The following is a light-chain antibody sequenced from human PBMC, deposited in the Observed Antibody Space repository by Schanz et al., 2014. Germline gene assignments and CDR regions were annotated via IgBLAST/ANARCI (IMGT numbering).Light chain of an antibody. J-gene: IGLJ2*01. Sequence: QSALTQPASVSGSAGQSITISCTGTSSDVGGYNYVSWYQQHPGKAPKLMIYEDSQRPSGVPDRFSGSKSGNTASLTISGLQAEDEADYYCCSYAGSYTLLFGGGTKVTVL. CDR2: EDS. CDR3: CSYAGSYTLL. CDR1: SSDVGGYNY. V-gene: IGLV2-11*01.